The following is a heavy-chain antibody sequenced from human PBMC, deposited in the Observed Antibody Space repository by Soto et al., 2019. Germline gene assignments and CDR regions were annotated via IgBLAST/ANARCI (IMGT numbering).Heavy chain of an antibody. CDR1: GGTFSSYA. J-gene: IGHJ4*02. CDR3: AGGMTMVRGVIITSLDY. CDR2: IIPIFGTA. D-gene: IGHD3-10*01. Sequence: QVQLVQSGAEVKKPGSSVKVSCKASGGTFSSYAISWVRQAPGQGLEWMGGIIPIFGTANYAQKFQGRVTITADESTSTAYMERGRLRAEDTAGYYCAGGMTMVRGVIITSLDYRGQGTLVPVSS. V-gene: IGHV1-69*01.